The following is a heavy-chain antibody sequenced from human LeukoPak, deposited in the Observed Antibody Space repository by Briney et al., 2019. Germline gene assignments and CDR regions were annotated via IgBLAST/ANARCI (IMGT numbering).Heavy chain of an antibody. CDR3: ARQKYDSSAKRPPTLDY. CDR1: GGTFSSYA. Sequence: EASVKVSCKASGGTFSSYAISWVRQAPGQGLEWMGRIIPIFGTAHYAQKFQGRVTITTDESTSTAYMELSSLRSEDTAVYYCARQKYDSSAKRPPTLDYWGQGSLVTVSS. V-gene: IGHV1-69*05. J-gene: IGHJ4*02. D-gene: IGHD3-22*01. CDR2: IIPIFGTA.